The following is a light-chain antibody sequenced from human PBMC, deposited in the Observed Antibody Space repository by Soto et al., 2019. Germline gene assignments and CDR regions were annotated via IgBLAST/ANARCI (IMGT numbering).Light chain of an antibody. V-gene: IGKV3-11*01. CDR1: QSVGNY. CDR2: DAF. J-gene: IGKJ1*01. CDR3: QQRTDWWT. Sequence: EIVLTQSPGTLSLSPGERATLSFRASQSVGNYLAWYQQKPGQSPRLLIYDAFNRATGIPARFSGSGSGTDFTLTISSLEPEDFAVYYCQQRTDWWTFGQGTKVDIK.